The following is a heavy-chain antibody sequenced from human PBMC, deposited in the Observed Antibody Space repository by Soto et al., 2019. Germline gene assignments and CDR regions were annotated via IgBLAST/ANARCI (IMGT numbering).Heavy chain of an antibody. D-gene: IGHD1-1*01. V-gene: IGHV3-33*01. CDR1: GFTFSSYG. J-gene: IGHJ6*02. CDR2: IWYDGSNK. Sequence: GSLILSCAASGFTFSSYGMHWVRQAPGKGLEWVAVIWYDGSNKYYADSVRGRFTISRDNSKNTLYLQMNSLRAEETAVYYCARRRRTTVYYGMDVWGQGTTVTVSS. CDR3: ARRRRTTVYYGMDV.